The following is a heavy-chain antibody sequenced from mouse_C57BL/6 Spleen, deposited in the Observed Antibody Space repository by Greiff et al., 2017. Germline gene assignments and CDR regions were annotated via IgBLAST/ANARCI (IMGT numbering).Heavy chain of an antibody. D-gene: IGHD1-1*01. CDR3: ARRGHYDWYFDV. CDR2: IYPRSGNT. Sequence: VQLQESGAELARPGASVKLSCKASGYTFTSYGISWVKQRTGQGLEWIGEIYPRSGNTYYNEKFKGKATLTADKSSSTAYMELRSLTSEDSAVYFCARRGHYDWYFDVWGTGTTVTVSS. J-gene: IGHJ1*03. V-gene: IGHV1-81*01. CDR1: GYTFTSYG.